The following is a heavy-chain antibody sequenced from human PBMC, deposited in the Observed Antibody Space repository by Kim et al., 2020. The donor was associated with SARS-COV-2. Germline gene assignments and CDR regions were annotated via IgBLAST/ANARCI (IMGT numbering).Heavy chain of an antibody. CDR2: ISSSSSTI. CDR3: ARVSKSQIGRAAFDI. Sequence: GGSLRLSCAASGFTFSSYSMNWVRQAPGKGLEWVSYISSSSSTIYYADSVKGRFTISRDNAKNSLYLQMNSLRDEDTAVYYCARVSKSQIGRAAFDIWGQGTLVTVSS. V-gene: IGHV3-48*02. J-gene: IGHJ3*02. CDR1: GFTFSSYS.